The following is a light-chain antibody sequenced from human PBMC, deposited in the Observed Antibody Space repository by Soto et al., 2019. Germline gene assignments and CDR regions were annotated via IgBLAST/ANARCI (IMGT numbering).Light chain of an antibody. Sequence: QSVLTQPASVFGSPGQSITFSCTGTSSDVGGYNFVSWYQQHPGKAPKIMIYEVSSRPSGVSNRFSGSTASLTISGLQPEDEADYYCSSYTTSTTLVFGTGTKVTXL. CDR1: SSDVGGYNF. CDR3: SSYTTSTTLV. J-gene: IGLJ1*01. CDR2: EVS. V-gene: IGLV2-14*03.